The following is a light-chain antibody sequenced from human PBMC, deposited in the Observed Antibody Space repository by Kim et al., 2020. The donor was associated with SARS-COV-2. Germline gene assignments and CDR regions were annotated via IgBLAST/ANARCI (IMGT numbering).Light chain of an antibody. J-gene: IGKJ1*01. CDR3: HQYFTTPRT. CDR2: WAS. Sequence: DIVMTQSPDSLAVSLGERATINCKSSQSVLYSSNNKNFLAWYQLKAGQPPKLLIYWASTRQSGVPDRFSGSGSGTDFTLTISSLQADDVAVYYCHQYFTTPRTFGQGTKVDIK. V-gene: IGKV4-1*01. CDR1: QSVLYSSNNKNF.